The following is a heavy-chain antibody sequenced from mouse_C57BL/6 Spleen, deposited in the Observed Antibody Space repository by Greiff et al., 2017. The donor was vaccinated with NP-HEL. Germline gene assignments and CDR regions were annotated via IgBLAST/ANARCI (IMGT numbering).Heavy chain of an antibody. CDR3: ARSIITTVVAPDAMDY. V-gene: IGHV1-55*01. CDR1: GYTFTSYW. J-gene: IGHJ4*01. CDR2: IYPGSGST. Sequence: QVQLQQPGAELVKPGASVKMSCKASGYTFTSYWITWVKQRPGQGLEWIGDIYPGSGSTNYNEKFKSKATLTVDTSSSTAYMQHSSLTSEDSAVYYCARSIITTVVAPDAMDYWGQGTSVTVSS. D-gene: IGHD1-1*01.